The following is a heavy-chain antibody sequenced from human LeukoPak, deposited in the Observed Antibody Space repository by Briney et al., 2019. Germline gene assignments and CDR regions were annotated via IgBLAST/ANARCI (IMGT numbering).Heavy chain of an antibody. D-gene: IGHD3-3*02. J-gene: IGHJ5*02. CDR1: GYTFTSYA. V-gene: IGHV7-4-1*02. CDR2: INTNTGNP. CDR3: ARETFLEWLLIQYNWFDP. Sequence: ASVKVSCKASGYTFTSYAMNWVRQAPGQGLEWMGWINTNTGNPTYAQGFTGRFVFSLDTSVSTAYLQISSLKAEDTAVYYCARETFLEWLLIQYNWFDPWGQGTLVTVSS.